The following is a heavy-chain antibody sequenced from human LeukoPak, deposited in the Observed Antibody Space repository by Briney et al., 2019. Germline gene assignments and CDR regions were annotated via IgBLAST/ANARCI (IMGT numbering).Heavy chain of an antibody. CDR2: IYYSGST. Sequence: PSETLSLTCTVSGGSISSGDYYWSWIRQPPGKGLEWIGYIYYSGSTYYNPSLKSRVTISVDTSKNQFSLKLSSVTAADTAVYYCARGYGSGLLWYRVGGWFDPWGQGTLVTVSS. V-gene: IGHV4-30-4*01. CDR3: ARGYGSGLLWYRVGGWFDP. J-gene: IGHJ5*02. D-gene: IGHD3-10*01. CDR1: GGSISSGDYY.